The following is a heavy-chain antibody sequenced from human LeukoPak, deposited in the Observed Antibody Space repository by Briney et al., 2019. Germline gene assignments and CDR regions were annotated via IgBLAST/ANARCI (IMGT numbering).Heavy chain of an antibody. CDR1: GFTFSSYT. D-gene: IGHD3-3*01. V-gene: IGHV3-21*01. CDR3: AITIFGVVQPIPYY. J-gene: IGHJ4*02. Sequence: GASLRLSCAASGFTFSSYTMNWVRQAPGKGLEWVSSISSSSSYIYYADSLKGRFTISRDNAKNSLYLQMNSLRAEDTAVYYCAITIFGVVQPIPYYWGQGTLVTVSS. CDR2: ISSSSSYI.